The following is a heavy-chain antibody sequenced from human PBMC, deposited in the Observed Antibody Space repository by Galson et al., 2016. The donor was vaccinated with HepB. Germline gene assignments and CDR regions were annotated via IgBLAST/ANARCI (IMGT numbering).Heavy chain of an antibody. CDR2: INPSGGST. Sequence: SVKVSCKTSGYTFTSCYIHWVRQAPGQGLEWMGIINPSGGSTSYAQKFQGRIAMTRDTSTSTVYMELSSLRSEDSAVYYCAREGSVTSFFDSWGQGAVVTVSS. V-gene: IGHV1-46*01. J-gene: IGHJ4*02. CDR3: AREGSVTSFFDS. D-gene: IGHD2-2*01. CDR1: GYTFTSCY.